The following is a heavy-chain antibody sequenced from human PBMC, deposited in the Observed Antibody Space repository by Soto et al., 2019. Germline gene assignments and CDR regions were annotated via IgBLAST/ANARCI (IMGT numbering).Heavy chain of an antibody. J-gene: IGHJ5*02. Sequence: QLQLQESGSGLVKPSQTLSLTCAVSGGSISSGGYSWSWIRQPPGKGLEWIGYIYHSGSTYYNPSLKSGVTISADSCKNKFSLKLSSVTAADKAVYYCARVPGAWGQGSLVAVSS. CDR2: IYHSGST. V-gene: IGHV4-30-2*01. CDR3: ARVPGA. CDR1: GGSISSGGYS.